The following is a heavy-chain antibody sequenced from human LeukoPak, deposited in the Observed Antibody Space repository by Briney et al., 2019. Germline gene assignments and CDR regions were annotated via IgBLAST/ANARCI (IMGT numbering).Heavy chain of an antibody. Sequence: GGSLRLSCVASRFTFRSYWMHWVRQPPGKGLEWVSFITWEGSSTYYADSVKGRFTISRDNSKNSLYLQMNSLRTEDTALYYCAKPRSDDEKAFDIWGQGTMATVSS. D-gene: IGHD1-26*01. CDR3: AKPRSDDEKAFDI. CDR2: ITWEGSST. J-gene: IGHJ3*02. CDR1: RFTFRSYW. V-gene: IGHV3-43*01.